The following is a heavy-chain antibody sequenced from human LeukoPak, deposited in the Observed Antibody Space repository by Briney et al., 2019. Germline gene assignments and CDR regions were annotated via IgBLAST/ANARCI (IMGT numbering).Heavy chain of an antibody. CDR1: GYTFAGYY. Sequence: GASVKVSCKASGYTFAGYYIHWVRQAPGQGLECMGWINPNTGGTDYAQKFQGRVTMTRDTSIGTAYMEATRLRSDDTAVYYCARGRNYFLFDFWGQESLVTVSS. V-gene: IGHV1-2*02. J-gene: IGHJ4*02. D-gene: IGHD2/OR15-2a*01. CDR3: ARGRNYFLFDF. CDR2: INPNTGGT.